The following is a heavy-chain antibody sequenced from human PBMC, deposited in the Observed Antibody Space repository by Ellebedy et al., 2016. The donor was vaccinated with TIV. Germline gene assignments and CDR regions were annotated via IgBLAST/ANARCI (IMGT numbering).Heavy chain of an antibody. Sequence: PGGSLRLSCAASGFSFRSYWMSWVRQAPGKGLEWVANIYQDGGVQYYVDSVKGRFTISRDNANKSLFLQMNSLRGDDTALYYCARRGSYGDYAVQVNSWFDRWGRGTLVTVSS. D-gene: IGHD4-17*01. CDR3: ARRGSYGDYAVQVNSWFDR. J-gene: IGHJ5*02. CDR2: IYQDGGVQ. V-gene: IGHV3-7*01. CDR1: GFSFRSYW.